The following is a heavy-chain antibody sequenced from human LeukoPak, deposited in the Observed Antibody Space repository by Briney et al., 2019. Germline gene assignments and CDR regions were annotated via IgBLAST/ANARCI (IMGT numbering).Heavy chain of an antibody. Sequence: SVKVSCKASGGTFSSYAISWVRQAPGRGLEWMGAIIPIFGTTKYAQTFQGRVTITADESTSTAYMELSSLRSDDTAVYYCARDGPTASGSAYWGQGTLVTVSS. V-gene: IGHV1-69*13. J-gene: IGHJ4*02. D-gene: IGHD6-13*01. CDR1: GGTFSSYA. CDR3: ARDGPTASGSAY. CDR2: IIPIFGTT.